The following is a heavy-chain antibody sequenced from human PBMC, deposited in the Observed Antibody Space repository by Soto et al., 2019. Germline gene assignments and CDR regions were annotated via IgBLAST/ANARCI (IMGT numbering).Heavy chain of an antibody. CDR2: ISGSGGST. D-gene: IGHD6-13*01. V-gene: IGHV3-23*01. Sequence: LRLSCAASGFTFSSYAMSWVRQAPGKGLEWVSAISGSGGSTYYADSVKGRFTISRDNSKNTLYLQMNSLRAEDTAVYYCAKAGPRMIAAAGTMFGYWGQGTLLTVSS. CDR1: GFTFSSYA. J-gene: IGHJ4*02. CDR3: AKAGPRMIAAAGTMFGY.